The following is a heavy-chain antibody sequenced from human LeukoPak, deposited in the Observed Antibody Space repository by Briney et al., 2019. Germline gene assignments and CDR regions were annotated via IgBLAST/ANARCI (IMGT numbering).Heavy chain of an antibody. V-gene: IGHV3-23*01. CDR1: GFTFSSYA. J-gene: IGHJ4*02. CDR2: ISGSGGST. CDR3: AKQGSTSPRNSYYFDY. D-gene: IGHD1-7*01. Sequence: GSLRLSCAASGFTFSSYAMSWVRQAPGKGLEWVSAISGSGGSTYYADSVKGRFTISRDDSKNTLYLQMNSLRAEDTAVYYCAKQGSTSPRNSYYFDYWGQGTLVTVSS.